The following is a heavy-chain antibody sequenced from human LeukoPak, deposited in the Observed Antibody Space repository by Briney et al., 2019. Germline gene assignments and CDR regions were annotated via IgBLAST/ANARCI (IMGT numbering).Heavy chain of an antibody. CDR3: ARVRGGTYNHYFDY. CDR2: IYYSGST. CDR1: GGSFSGYY. D-gene: IGHD5-24*01. J-gene: IGHJ4*02. V-gene: IGHV4-59*01. Sequence: SETLSLTCAVYGGSFSGYYWSWIRQPAGKGLEWIGYIYYSGSTNYNPSLKSRVTISVDTSKNQFSLKLSSVTAADTAVYYCARVRGGTYNHYFDYWGQGTLVTVSS.